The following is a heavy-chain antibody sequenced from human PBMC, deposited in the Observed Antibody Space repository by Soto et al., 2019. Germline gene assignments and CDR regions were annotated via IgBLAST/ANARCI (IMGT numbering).Heavy chain of an antibody. CDR1: GHLFNNHW. J-gene: IGHJ5*02. D-gene: IGHD3-10*01. Sequence: PGGSLKISCKGPGHLFNNHWICWVRQTPGKGLEWMGLIFTRDSETKTSPSFQGHVSFSVDNSINTVYLQWTSLKTTDTGIYFCARGYFDSGHGYDLWGQGTLVTVSS. CDR3: ARGYFDSGHGYDL. V-gene: IGHV5-51*01. CDR2: IFTRDSET.